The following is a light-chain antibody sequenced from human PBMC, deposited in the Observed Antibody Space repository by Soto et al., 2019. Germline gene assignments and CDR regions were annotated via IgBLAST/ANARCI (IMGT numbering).Light chain of an antibody. CDR3: QQRSNWPPGYT. J-gene: IGKJ2*01. Sequence: DIVLTQSPATLSLSPGERATLSCRASQSISSYLAWYQQKPGQAPRLLIYDASTRATGVPARFSGSGSGTDFSLAIGSLEPEDFAVYYCQQRSNWPPGYTFGQGTRLEIK. CDR1: QSISSY. V-gene: IGKV3-11*01. CDR2: DAS.